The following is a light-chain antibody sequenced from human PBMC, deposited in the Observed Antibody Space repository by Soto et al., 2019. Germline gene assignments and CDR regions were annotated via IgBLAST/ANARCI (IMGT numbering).Light chain of an antibody. J-gene: IGKJ2*01. CDR3: QQRYSSPYV. Sequence: DIQMTQSPSYLSASVGDRVTITCRARQSISTYVNWYQQKPGKAPQLLIHAASSLQDGVPSRFSGSGSGTDFTLPISSLPTEDFATYYYQQRYSSPYVFGQATKLELE. CDR1: QSISTY. V-gene: IGKV1-39*01. CDR2: AAS.